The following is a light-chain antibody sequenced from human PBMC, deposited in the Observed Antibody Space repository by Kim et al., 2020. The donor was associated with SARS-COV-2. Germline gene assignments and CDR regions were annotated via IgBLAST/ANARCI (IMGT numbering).Light chain of an antibody. CDR3: QQYTNWPLMYT. CDR1: QSVGSH. V-gene: IGKV3-15*01. CDR2: AAS. J-gene: IGKJ2*01. Sequence: EIVMTQSPGTLSVSPGARATLSCRASQSVGSHLAWYQQRPGQAPRLLIYAASTRATDIPARFSGSGSGTEFTLTISSLQSEDFAVYYCQQYTNWPLMYTFGQGTKLEI.